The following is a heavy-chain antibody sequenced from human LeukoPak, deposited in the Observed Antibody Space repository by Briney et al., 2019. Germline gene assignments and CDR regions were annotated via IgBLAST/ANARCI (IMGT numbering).Heavy chain of an antibody. J-gene: IGHJ4*02. CDR3: ARETAYYPDF. Sequence: GGSLRLSCAASGFTFSSYIMNWVRQTPGKGLEWVACITGRSDAIYYADSARGRFTVSRDNAKNSLYLQMNSLRDGDTAVYYCARETAYYPDFWGQGTLVTVSS. CDR2: ITGRSDAI. CDR1: GFTFSSYI. D-gene: IGHD1-26*01. V-gene: IGHV3-48*02.